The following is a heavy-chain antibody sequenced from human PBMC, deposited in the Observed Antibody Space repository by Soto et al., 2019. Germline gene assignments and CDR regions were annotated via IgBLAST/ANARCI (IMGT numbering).Heavy chain of an antibody. CDR2: LTPGGETT. Sequence: WGSLRLSCAASGFIFSSYAMTWVRQAPGKGLEWVSALTPGGETTYYADSVKGRFTISRDNSKDTLYLQMNSLIVDDTALYHGVNDSPSSGNYQDFDSWGKGTLVTVSS. D-gene: IGHD1-26*01. CDR1: GFIFSSYA. CDR3: VNDSPSSGNYQDFDS. V-gene: IGHV3-23*01. J-gene: IGHJ4*02.